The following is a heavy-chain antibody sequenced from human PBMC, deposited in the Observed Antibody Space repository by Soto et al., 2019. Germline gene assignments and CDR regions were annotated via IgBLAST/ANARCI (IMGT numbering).Heavy chain of an antibody. CDR1: GFTFSSYG. Sequence: QVQLVESGGGVVQPGRSLRLSCAASGFTFSSYGMHWVRQAPGKGLAWVAVISYDGSNKYYADSVRGRFPISRDNSKNTLYLQMNSLRAEDTAVYYCAKDFRGYCSGGSCFPFDYWGQGTLVTVSS. D-gene: IGHD2-15*01. CDR2: ISYDGSNK. CDR3: AKDFRGYCSGGSCFPFDY. V-gene: IGHV3-30*18. J-gene: IGHJ4*02.